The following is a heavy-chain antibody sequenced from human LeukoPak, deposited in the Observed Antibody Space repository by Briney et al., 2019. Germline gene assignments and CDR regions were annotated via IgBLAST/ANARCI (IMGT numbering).Heavy chain of an antibody. Sequence: GASVKVSCKASGYTFTGYYMHWVRQAPGQGLEWMGWINPNSGGTNYAQKFQGRVTMTRDTSISTAYMELSRLRSDDTAVYYCARGAGGYSGYDPNFDYWGQGTLVTVSS. D-gene: IGHD5-12*01. CDR1: GYTFTGYY. CDR2: INPNSGGT. J-gene: IGHJ4*02. CDR3: ARGAGGYSGYDPNFDY. V-gene: IGHV1-2*02.